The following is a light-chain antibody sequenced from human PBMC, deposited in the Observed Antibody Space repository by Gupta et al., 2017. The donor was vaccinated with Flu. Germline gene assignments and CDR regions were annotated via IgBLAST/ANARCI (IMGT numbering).Light chain of an antibody. CDR1: QGISNY. Sequence: DIQMTQSPSSLSASVGDRVTITCRASQGISNYLAWYQQKPGKVPKLLISAASTLQSGVPSRFSGSGSGTDFTLTSTSLQPEDVATYYCQKYNGAPITFGQGTRLEIK. CDR3: QKYNGAPIT. V-gene: IGKV1-27*01. J-gene: IGKJ5*01. CDR2: AAS.